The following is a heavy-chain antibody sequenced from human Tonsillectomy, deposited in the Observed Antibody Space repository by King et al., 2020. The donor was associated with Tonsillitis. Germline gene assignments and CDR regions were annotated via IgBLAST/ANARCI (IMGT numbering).Heavy chain of an antibody. J-gene: IGHJ4*02. CDR1: GFSLSTSGMC. V-gene: IGHV2-70*11. CDR2: IDWDDDK. D-gene: IGHD3-22*01. Sequence: VTLKESGPALVKPTQTLTLTCTFSGFSLSTSGMCVSWIRQPPGKALEWLARIDWDDDKYYSTSLKTRLTISKDTSKNQVVLTMTNMDPVDTATYNCARTTYYYDRSGYFLFDYWGQGTLVTVSS. CDR3: ARTTYYYDRSGYFLFDY.